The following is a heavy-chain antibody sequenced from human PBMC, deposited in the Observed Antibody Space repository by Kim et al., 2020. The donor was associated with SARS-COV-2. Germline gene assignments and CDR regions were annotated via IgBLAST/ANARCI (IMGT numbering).Heavy chain of an antibody. V-gene: IGHV4-34*01. CDR2: INHSGST. Sequence: SETLSLTCAVYGGSFSGYYWSWIRQPPGKGLEWIGEINHSGSTNYNPSLKSRVTISVDTSKNQFSLKLSSVTAADTAVYYCARGPYCSSTSCYRPLDYWG. J-gene: IGHJ4*01. CDR1: GGSFSGYY. D-gene: IGHD2-2*02. CDR3: ARGPYCSSTSCYRPLDY.